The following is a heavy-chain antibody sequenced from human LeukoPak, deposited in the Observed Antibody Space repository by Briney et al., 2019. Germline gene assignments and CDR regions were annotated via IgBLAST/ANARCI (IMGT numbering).Heavy chain of an antibody. CDR2: ISSSGSTI. CDR1: GFTFSDYY. CDR3: AVTSLFHDYHYAMDV. J-gene: IGHJ6*02. D-gene: IGHD2-21*02. Sequence: GGSLRLSCAASGFTFSDYYMSWIRQAPGKGLEWVSYISSSGSTIYYADSVKGRFTISRDNAKNSLYLQMNSLRAEDTAVYYCAVTSLFHDYHYAMDVWGQGTTVTVSS. V-gene: IGHV3-11*01.